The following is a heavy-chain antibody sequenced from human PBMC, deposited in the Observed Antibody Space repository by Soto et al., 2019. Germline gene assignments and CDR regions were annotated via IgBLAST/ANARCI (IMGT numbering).Heavy chain of an antibody. CDR3: AKSNEGPSDYYYCMDV. CDR1: GFTFSSYA. V-gene: IGHV3-23*01. Sequence: EVQLLESGGGLVQPGGSLRLSCAASGFTFSSYAMSWVRQAPGKGLEWVSAISGSGGSTYYADSVKGRFTIARNNSKNTLYLQMNGLRAEDTAVYYCAKSNEGPSDYYYCMDVWGQGTTVTVSS. J-gene: IGHJ6*02. CDR2: ISGSGGST.